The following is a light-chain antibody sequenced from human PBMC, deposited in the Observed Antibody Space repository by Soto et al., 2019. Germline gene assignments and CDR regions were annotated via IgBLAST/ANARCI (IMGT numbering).Light chain of an antibody. J-gene: IGKJ1*01. CDR3: QQYNSYSGT. CDR2: KAS. V-gene: IGKV1-5*03. CDR1: QSISSW. Sequence: IQMTHSPSTLSASVRDRVTITFRASQSISSWLAWYQQKPGKAPKLLIYKASSLESGVPSRFSGSGSGTEFTLTISSLQPDDFATYYCQQYNSYSGTFGQGTKVDIK.